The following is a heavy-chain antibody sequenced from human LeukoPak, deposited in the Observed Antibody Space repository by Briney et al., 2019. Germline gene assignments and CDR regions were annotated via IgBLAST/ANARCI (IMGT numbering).Heavy chain of an antibody. D-gene: IGHD3-10*01. CDR2: ISYDGSNK. V-gene: IGHV3-30-3*02. CDR3: AKFNSPYGSGSFYDY. J-gene: IGHJ4*02. Sequence: GRSLRLSCAASGFTFSSYAMHWVRQAPGKGLEWVAVISYDGSNKYYADSVKGRFTISRDNSKNTLYLQMNSLRAEDTAVYYCAKFNSPYGSGSFYDYRGQGTLVTVSS. CDR1: GFTFSSYA.